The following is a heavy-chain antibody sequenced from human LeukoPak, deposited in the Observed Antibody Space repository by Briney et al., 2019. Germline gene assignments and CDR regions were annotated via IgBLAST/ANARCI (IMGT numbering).Heavy chain of an antibody. Sequence: GASVKVSCKASGYTFTGYYMHWVRQAPGQGLEWMGWINPNSGGTNYAQKFQGRVTMTRDTSISTAYMELSGLRSDDTAVYYCARERGGIAVAGTLHFDYWGQGTLVTVSS. CDR3: ARERGGIAVAGTLHFDY. CDR2: INPNSGGT. J-gene: IGHJ4*02. D-gene: IGHD6-19*01. CDR1: GYTFTGYY. V-gene: IGHV1-2*02.